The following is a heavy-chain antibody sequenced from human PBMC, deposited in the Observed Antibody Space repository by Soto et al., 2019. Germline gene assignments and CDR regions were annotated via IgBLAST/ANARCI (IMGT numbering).Heavy chain of an antibody. D-gene: IGHD6-19*01. Sequence: PAESLKTSCKFPGDGLATYWVAWVRQKSGQGLEYRGSIFPDDSDTRYSPSVQGPVTISVDKSISTAYLQWSNLKASDTAMYFCARLIGRSSLFDTWGQGALVTVSS. V-gene: IGHV5-51*01. CDR2: IFPDDSDT. CDR1: GDGLATYW. J-gene: IGHJ5*02. CDR3: ARLIGRSSLFDT.